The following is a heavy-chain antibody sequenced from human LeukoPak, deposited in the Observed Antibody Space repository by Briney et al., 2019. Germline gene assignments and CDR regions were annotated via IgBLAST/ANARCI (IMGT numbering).Heavy chain of an antibody. J-gene: IGHJ4*02. D-gene: IGHD3-9*01. V-gene: IGHV3-74*01. CDR1: GFIFSSYW. CDR2: INSDGTIT. Sequence: PAESLRLSCAASGFIFSSYWMHWVRQIPGKGLVWVSRINSDGTITNYADSVKGRFTISRDSAKNTVYLQMNSLTAEDTAVYYCARDMTGNVADYWGQGTLVTVSS. CDR3: ARDMTGNVADY.